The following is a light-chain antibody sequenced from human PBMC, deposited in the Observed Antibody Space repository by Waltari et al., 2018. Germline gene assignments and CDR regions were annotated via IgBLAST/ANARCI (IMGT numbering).Light chain of an antibody. CDR1: SSDVGGYTY. CDR3: CSYAGSWV. J-gene: IGLJ3*02. CDR2: DVS. V-gene: IGLV2-11*01. Sequence: QSALTQPHSVSGSPGQPVTISCTGTSSDVGGYTYVSWYQQHPGKAPKLMIYDVSKRPSGVPDRFSGSKSGNTASLTISGLQAEDEADYYCCSYAGSWVFGGGTKLTVL.